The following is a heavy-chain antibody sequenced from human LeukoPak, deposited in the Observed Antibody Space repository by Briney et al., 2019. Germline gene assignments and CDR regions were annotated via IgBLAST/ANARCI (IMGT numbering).Heavy chain of an antibody. D-gene: IGHD3-10*01. CDR3: ARDRRGFRFGEFHNWFDP. CDR1: GFTFSSYW. Sequence: GGSLRLSCAASGFTFSSYWMSWVRQAPGKGLEWVANIKQDGSEKYYVDSVKGRLTISRDNAKNSLYLQMNSLRAEDTAVYYCARDRRGFRFGEFHNWFDPWGQGTLVTVSS. CDR2: IKQDGSEK. J-gene: IGHJ5*02. V-gene: IGHV3-7*03.